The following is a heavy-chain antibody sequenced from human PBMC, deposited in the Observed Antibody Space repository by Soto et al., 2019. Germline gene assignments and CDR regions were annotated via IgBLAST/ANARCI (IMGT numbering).Heavy chain of an antibody. Sequence: SETLSLTCTVSNGSVSSGTYSWSWVRQPPGKGLEWIGYIYYSGTTYYTPSLKSRLTMSMDRANDHFSLNLTSVTAADTAVYFCARGHYYYGMDVWGQGITVTISS. CDR3: ARGHYYYGMDV. CDR2: IYYSGTT. J-gene: IGHJ6*02. CDR1: NGSVSSGTYS. V-gene: IGHV4-30-2*01.